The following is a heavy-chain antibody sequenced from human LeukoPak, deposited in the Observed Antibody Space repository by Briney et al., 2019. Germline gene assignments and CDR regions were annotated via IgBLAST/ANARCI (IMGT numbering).Heavy chain of an antibody. D-gene: IGHD5-18*01. CDR2: INPNSGGT. V-gene: IGHV1-2*04. CDR1: GYTFTGYY. Sequence: ASVKVSCKASGYTFTGYYMHWARQAPGQGLEWMGWINPNSGGTNYAQKFQGWVTMTRDTSISTAYMELSRLRSDDTAVYYCARGPTTSIQLLPWGQGTLVTVSS. J-gene: IGHJ5*02. CDR3: ARGPTTSIQLLP.